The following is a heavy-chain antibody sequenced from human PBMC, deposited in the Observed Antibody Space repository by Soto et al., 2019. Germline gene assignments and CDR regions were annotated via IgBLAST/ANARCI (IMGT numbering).Heavy chain of an antibody. J-gene: IGHJ6*03. D-gene: IGHD4-17*01. CDR3: ARVGGASGDYDYYYYYYMDV. CDR2: MNPNSGNT. Sequence: ASVKVSCKASGYTFTSYDINWVRQATGQGLEWMGWMNPNSGNTGYAQKFQGRVTMTRNTSISTAYMELSSLRSEDTAVYYCARVGGASGDYDYYYYYYMDVWGKGTTVTVSS. V-gene: IGHV1-8*01. CDR1: GYTFTSYD.